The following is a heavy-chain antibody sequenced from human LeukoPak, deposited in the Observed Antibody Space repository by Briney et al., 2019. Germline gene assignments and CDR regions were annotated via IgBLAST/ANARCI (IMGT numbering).Heavy chain of an antibody. Sequence: PGGSLRLSCAASGFKFSSYEMNWVRQASGKGLEWISYISGSGGTIYYADSVKGRFTTSRDNSKNTLYLQMNSLRAEDTAVYYCARDLSGSYVDTDYWGQGTLVTVSS. J-gene: IGHJ4*02. CDR1: GFKFSSYE. D-gene: IGHD1-26*01. V-gene: IGHV3-48*03. CDR2: ISGSGGTI. CDR3: ARDLSGSYVDTDY.